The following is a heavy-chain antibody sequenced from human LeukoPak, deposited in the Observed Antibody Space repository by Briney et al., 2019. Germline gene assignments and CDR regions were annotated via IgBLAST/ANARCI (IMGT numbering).Heavy chain of an antibody. D-gene: IGHD3-22*01. CDR2: ISAYNGNT. J-gene: IGHJ6*03. CDR1: GYTFTSYG. CDR3: ARQNISGYWYYYYYYMDV. V-gene: IGHV1-18*01. Sequence: ASVKVSCKATGYTFTSYGISWVRQPPGQGLEWMGWISAYNGNTNYAQKLQGRVTMTTDTSTSTAYIELRSLRSDDTAVYYCARQNISGYWYYYYYYMDVWGKGTTVTVSS.